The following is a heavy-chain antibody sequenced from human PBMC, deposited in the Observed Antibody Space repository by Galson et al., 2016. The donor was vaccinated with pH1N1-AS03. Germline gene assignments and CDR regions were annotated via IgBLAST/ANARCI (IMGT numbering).Heavy chain of an antibody. CDR3: ARDLGGGIIKEAY. J-gene: IGHJ4*02. Sequence: SVKVSCKASGYTFTNYDINWVRQATGQGLEWMGWMNPNSGNTAYAQRLQGRVTMTRNTSITTAYMELSSLRAEDTAVFYCARDLGGGIIKEAYWGQGTLVTVSS. CDR2: MNPNSGNT. CDR1: GYTFTNYD. D-gene: IGHD3-10*01. V-gene: IGHV1-8*01.